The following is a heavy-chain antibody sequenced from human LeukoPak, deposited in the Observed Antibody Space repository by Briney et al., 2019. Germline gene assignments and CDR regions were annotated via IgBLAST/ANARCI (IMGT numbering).Heavy chain of an antibody. CDR1: GFSLSTSGVG. CDR3: AHRPRNMVRGVINGFDP. CDR2: IYWNDDK. J-gene: IGHJ5*02. V-gene: IGHV2-5*01. D-gene: IGHD3-10*01. Sequence: SGPTLVKPTQTLTLTCTFSGFSLSTSGVGVGWIRQPPGKALEWLALIYWNDDKRYSPSLKSRLTITKDTSKNQVVLTMTNMDPVDTATYYCAHRPRNMVRGVINGFDPWGQGTLVTVSS.